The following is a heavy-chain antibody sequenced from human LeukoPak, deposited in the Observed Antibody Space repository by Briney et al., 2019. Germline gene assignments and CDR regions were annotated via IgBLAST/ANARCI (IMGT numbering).Heavy chain of an antibody. CDR3: ARDHGYSAGGSCYSDF. CDR2: INPGGGST. Sequence: ASVKVSCKASGYTFSSYYIHWVRQAPGQGPEWMAMINPGGGSTNYAQKFQGRVTVTRDTSTSTVFMELSSLRSEDTAVYYCARDHGYSAGGSCYSDFWGQGTLVTVSS. J-gene: IGHJ4*02. CDR1: GYTFSSYY. D-gene: IGHD2-8*02. V-gene: IGHV1-46*01.